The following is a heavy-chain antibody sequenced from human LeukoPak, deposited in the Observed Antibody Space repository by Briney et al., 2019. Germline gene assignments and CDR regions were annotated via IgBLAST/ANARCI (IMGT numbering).Heavy chain of an antibody. CDR3: ARDDARIVARGHYYYYGMDV. D-gene: IGHD5-12*01. CDR2: ITSSSSTI. J-gene: IGHJ6*02. V-gene: IGHV3-48*04. Sequence: QPGGSLRLSCAASGFPFSSYALSWVRQAPGKGLEWVSYITSSSSTIYYADSVKGRFTISRDNAKNSLYLQMNSLRAEDTAVYYCARDDARIVARGHYYYYGMDVWGQGTTVTVSS. CDR1: GFPFSSYA.